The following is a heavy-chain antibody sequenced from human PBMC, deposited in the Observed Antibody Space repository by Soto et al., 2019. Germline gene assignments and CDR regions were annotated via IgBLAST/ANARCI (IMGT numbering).Heavy chain of an antibody. J-gene: IGHJ4*02. CDR1: GFTFSSYS. Sequence: GGSLRLSCAASGFTFSSYSMNWVRQAPGKGLEWVSSISSSSYIYYADSVKGRFTISRDNAKNSLYLQMNSLRAEDTAVYYCARDGLKGYGVSWGQGTLVTVSS. V-gene: IGHV3-21*01. D-gene: IGHD4-17*01. CDR2: ISSSSYI. CDR3: ARDGLKGYGVS.